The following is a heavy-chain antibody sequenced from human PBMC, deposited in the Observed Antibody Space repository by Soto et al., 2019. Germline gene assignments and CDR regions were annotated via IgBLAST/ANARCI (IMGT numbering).Heavy chain of an antibody. Sequence: PSETLSLTCAVYGGSFSGYFWSWIRQPPGKGLEWIGEVDHTGSTNYNPSLTSRVTISVDRSKNQFSLKLSSVTAADTAVYYCARLYSNYYYGMDVWGQGTTVTVSS. J-gene: IGHJ6*02. CDR3: ARLYSNYYYGMDV. CDR1: GGSFSGYF. CDR2: VDHTGST. V-gene: IGHV4-34*01. D-gene: IGHD4-4*01.